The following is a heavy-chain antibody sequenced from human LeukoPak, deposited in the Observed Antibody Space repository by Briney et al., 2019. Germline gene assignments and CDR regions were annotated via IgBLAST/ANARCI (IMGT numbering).Heavy chain of an antibody. CDR1: GFTFSDYY. V-gene: IGHV3-11*04. Sequence: GGSLRLSCAASGFTFSDYYMSWIRQAPGKGLEWVSYISSSGSTIYYADSVKGRFTISRDNAKNTVYLQMLSLRAEDTALYFCTRDNRGTYPIDYWGQGTQVTVSS. CDR2: ISSSGSTI. J-gene: IGHJ4*02. CDR3: TRDNRGTYPIDY. D-gene: IGHD1-26*01.